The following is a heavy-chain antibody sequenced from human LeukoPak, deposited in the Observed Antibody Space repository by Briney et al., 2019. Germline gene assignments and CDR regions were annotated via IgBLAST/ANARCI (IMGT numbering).Heavy chain of an antibody. CDR1: GFTFGDYA. Sequence: GGSLRLSCTASGFTFGDYAMSWVRQAPGKGLEWVGFIRSKAYGATTEYAASVKGRFTMSRDDSKSIAYLQMNSLNTEDTAVYYCTRVDYYGSGSYYSFDYWGQGTLVTVSS. CDR2: IRSKAYGATT. CDR3: TRVDYYGSGSYYSFDY. V-gene: IGHV3-49*04. J-gene: IGHJ4*02. D-gene: IGHD3-10*01.